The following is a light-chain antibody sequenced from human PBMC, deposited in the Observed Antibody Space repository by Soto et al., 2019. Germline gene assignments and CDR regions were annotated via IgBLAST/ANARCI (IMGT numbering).Light chain of an antibody. V-gene: IGLV2-11*01. CDR2: DVT. Sequence: QSALTQPRSVSGSLGQSVTISCTGTSSDVGGYNYVSWYQQHPGKAPKLMIYDVTERPSGVPDRFSGSKSGNTASLTISGLRAEDEADYYCCSYAGSYTLGAFGGGTKLTVL. J-gene: IGLJ2*01. CDR1: SSDVGGYNY. CDR3: CSYAGSYTLGA.